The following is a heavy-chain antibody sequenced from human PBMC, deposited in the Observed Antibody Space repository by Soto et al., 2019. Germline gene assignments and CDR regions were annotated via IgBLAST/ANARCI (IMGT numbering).Heavy chain of an antibody. CDR3: EIGEWLSTSYFNL. Sequence: PXESLRLSCAASGFTFTSFAVSWVRQAPGKGLEWVSAISGSGGVTYYADSVKGRFTVSRDNSRNTVYLQVDSLRVEDTAVYHCEIGEWLSTSYFNLWGKGTLVTVSS. J-gene: IGHJ4*02. CDR2: ISGSGGVT. CDR1: GFTFTSFA. V-gene: IGHV3-23*01. D-gene: IGHD3-3*01.